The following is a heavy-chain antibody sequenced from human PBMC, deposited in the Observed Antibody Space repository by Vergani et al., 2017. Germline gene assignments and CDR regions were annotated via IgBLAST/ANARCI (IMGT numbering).Heavy chain of an antibody. Sequence: QLQLQESGPGLVKPSATLSLNCSVSGASIRSSNSYLGWIRQPPWKGLEWIAWIDYSGGTYYNPSHKSRGTISVDTSKNQFSLKLSSVTAADTAVYFCARHSTVEWLVKLGWIDPWGQGILVTVSS. J-gene: IGHJ5*02. CDR3: ARHSTVEWLVKLGWIDP. CDR2: IDYSGGT. D-gene: IGHD6-19*01. V-gene: IGHV4-39*01. CDR1: GASIRSSNSY.